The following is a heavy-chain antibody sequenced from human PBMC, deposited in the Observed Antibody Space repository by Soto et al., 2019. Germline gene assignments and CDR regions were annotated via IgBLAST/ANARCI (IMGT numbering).Heavy chain of an antibody. J-gene: IGHJ5*02. CDR3: ARDRTYDILTGYLNWFDP. CDR2: ISAYNGNT. Sequence: RASVKVSCKASGYTFTSYGISWVRQAPGQGLEWMGWISAYNGNTNYAQKLQGRVTMTTDTSTSTAYMELRSLRSDDTAVYYCARDRTYDILTGYLNWFDPWGQGTLVTAPQ. D-gene: IGHD3-9*01. CDR1: GYTFTSYG. V-gene: IGHV1-18*04.